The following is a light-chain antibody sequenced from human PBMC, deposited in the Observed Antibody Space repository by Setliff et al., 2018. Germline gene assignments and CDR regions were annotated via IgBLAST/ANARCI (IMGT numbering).Light chain of an antibody. CDR2: DVS. Sequence: QSALTQPASASGSPGQSITISCTGTSSDVGGYNYVSWYQQHPGKAPKLMIYDVSNRPSGVSNRFSGSKSGNTASLTISGLQAEDEADYYCSSYTSSSILVFGTGTKVTVL. J-gene: IGLJ1*01. CDR1: SSDVGGYNY. V-gene: IGLV2-14*03. CDR3: SSYTSSSILV.